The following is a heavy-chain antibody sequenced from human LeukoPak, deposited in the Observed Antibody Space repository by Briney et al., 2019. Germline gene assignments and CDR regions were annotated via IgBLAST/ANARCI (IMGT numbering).Heavy chain of an antibody. CDR2: IYSGGST. J-gene: IGHJ6*02. CDR1: GFNFRAYW. CDR3: KYYYYGMVV. V-gene: IGHV3-53*01. Sequence: PGGSLRLSCTTSGFNFRAYWMGWVRQAPGKGLEWVSVIYSGGSTYYADSVKGRFTISRDNSKNTLYLQMNSLRAEDTAVYYCKYYYYGMVVWGQGTTVTVSS.